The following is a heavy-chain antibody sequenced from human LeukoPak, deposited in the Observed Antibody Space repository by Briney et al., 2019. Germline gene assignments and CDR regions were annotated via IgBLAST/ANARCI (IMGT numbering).Heavy chain of an antibody. CDR2: ISYDGSNK. J-gene: IGHJ4*02. V-gene: IGHV3-30*18. CDR3: AKDVDIVATIYYFEH. Sequence: PGRSLILSCAASGFTFSSYAMHWVRPAPDKGLEWVAIISYDGSNKYYADSVKGRFTISRDNSKNTLYLQMNSQRAEDTAVYYCAKDVDIVATIYYFEHWGQGTLVTVSS. D-gene: IGHD5-12*01. CDR1: GFTFSSYA.